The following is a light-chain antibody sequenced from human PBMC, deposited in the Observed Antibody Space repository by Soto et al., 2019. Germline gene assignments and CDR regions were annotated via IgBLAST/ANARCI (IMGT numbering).Light chain of an antibody. CDR1: QSVSNY. CDR2: DAS. Sequence: EIVLTQSPATLSLSPGDRATLSCRASQSVSNYLAWYQQKPGQAPRLLIYDASNRATGIPARFSGSGSGTDFTLTISSLEPEDFAVYYCQQRSNWPPFTFGPGTKVDIK. CDR3: QQRSNWPPFT. J-gene: IGKJ3*01. V-gene: IGKV3-11*01.